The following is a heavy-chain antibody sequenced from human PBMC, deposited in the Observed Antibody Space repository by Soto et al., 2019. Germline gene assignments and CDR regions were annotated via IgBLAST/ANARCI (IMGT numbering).Heavy chain of an antibody. V-gene: IGHV3-48*01. Sequence: GGSLRLSCAASGFTFSSYSMNWVRQAPGKGLEWVSYISTGGSTIYYADSLKGRVTVSRDNAKNSMYLPMNSLRAEDTAVYYCARYVFGSGSFRAFDIWGQGTMVTVSS. CDR3: ARYVFGSGSFRAFDI. CDR2: ISTGGSTI. CDR1: GFTFSSYS. D-gene: IGHD3-10*01. J-gene: IGHJ3*02.